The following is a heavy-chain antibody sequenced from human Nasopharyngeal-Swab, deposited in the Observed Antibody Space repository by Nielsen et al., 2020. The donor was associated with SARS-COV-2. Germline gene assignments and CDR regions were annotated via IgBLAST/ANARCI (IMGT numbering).Heavy chain of an antibody. J-gene: IGHJ3*02. D-gene: IGHD2-15*01. Sequence: WIRQPPGKGLEWVGFIRSKAYGGTTEYAASVKGRFTISRDDSKSIAYLQMNSLKTEDTAVYYCIRHLGYCSGGSCYSVDAFDIWGQGTMVTVSS. CDR3: IRHLGYCSGGSCYSVDAFDI. CDR2: IRSKAYGGTT. V-gene: IGHV3-49*02.